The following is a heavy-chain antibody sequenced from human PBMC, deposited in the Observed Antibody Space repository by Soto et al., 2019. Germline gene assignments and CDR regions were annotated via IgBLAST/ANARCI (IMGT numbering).Heavy chain of an antibody. CDR1: GFTFSSYW. Sequence: EVQLVESGGGLVQSGGSLRLSCAASGFTFSSYWMHWVRQAPGKGLVWVSRINSDGSSTSYADSVKGRFTISRDNAKNTLYLQINSLRVEDMAVYYCAREYSSSRYFDYWGQGTLVTVSS. D-gene: IGHD6-13*01. CDR3: AREYSSSRYFDY. J-gene: IGHJ4*02. V-gene: IGHV3-74*01. CDR2: INSDGSST.